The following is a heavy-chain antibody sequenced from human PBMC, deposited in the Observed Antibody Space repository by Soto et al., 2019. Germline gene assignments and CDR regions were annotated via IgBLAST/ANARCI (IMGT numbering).Heavy chain of an antibody. CDR1: GDSIRSYY. D-gene: IGHD3-9*01. CDR2: IFYSGSP. J-gene: IGHJ5*02. V-gene: IGHV4-59*12. Sequence: SETLSLTCTVSGDSIRSYYWSWIRQPPGKGLEWIGYIFYSGSPNYNPSLKSRVTMSVDTSKNRFSLQLNSVTPEDTAVYYCARNDWTGPLLWFDPWGQGTLVTVSS. CDR3: ARNDWTGPLLWFDP.